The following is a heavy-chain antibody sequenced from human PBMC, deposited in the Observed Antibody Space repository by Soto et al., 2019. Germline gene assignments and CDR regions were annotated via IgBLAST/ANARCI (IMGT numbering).Heavy chain of an antibody. Sequence: ETLSLTCTVSGGSISSSSYYWGWIRQPPGKGLEWIGSIYYSGSTYYNPSLKSRVTISVDTSKNQFSLKLSSVTAAGTAVYYCARKIVGATIGGWFDPWGQGTLVTVSS. V-gene: IGHV4-39*01. CDR3: ARKIVGATIGGWFDP. J-gene: IGHJ5*02. D-gene: IGHD1-26*01. CDR1: GGSISSSSYY. CDR2: IYYSGST.